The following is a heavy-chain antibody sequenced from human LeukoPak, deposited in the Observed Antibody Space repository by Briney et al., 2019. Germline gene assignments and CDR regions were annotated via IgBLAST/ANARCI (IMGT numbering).Heavy chain of an antibody. D-gene: IGHD2-21*01. CDR3: ARDDWGFGH. Sequence: GGSLRLSCTASGFVFDNYHMHWVRQAPGKGLEWVASISHGSSSTLXGESVKGRFTVSRDNSRDTLYLQMNNLRPEDTAMYYCARDDWGFGHWGQGTLVIVSS. CDR1: GFVFDNYH. J-gene: IGHJ5*02. V-gene: IGHV3-30-3*01. CDR2: ISHGSSST.